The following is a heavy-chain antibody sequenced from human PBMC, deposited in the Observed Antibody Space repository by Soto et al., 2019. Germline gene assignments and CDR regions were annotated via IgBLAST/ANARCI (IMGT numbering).Heavy chain of an antibody. V-gene: IGHV5-51*01. CDR3: ATAYVYDFENSNYYRDAFDI. D-gene: IGHD3-22*01. CDR1: GYTFTDYW. CDR2: IYPGDSDT. Sequence: GESLKISCKGSGYTFTDYWIGWVRQLPGKGLEWMGIIYPGDSDTRYSPSFEAHVTISADKSTSTAFLQWSSLKASDTAMYYCATAYVYDFENSNYYRDAFDIWGQGTLVTVSS. J-gene: IGHJ3*02.